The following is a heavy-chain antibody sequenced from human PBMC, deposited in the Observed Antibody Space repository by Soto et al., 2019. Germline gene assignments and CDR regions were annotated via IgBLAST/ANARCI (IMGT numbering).Heavy chain of an antibody. J-gene: IGHJ5*02. D-gene: IGHD6-13*01. CDR2: ISSGGSSI. CDR1: GFPFRSYE. V-gene: IGHV3-48*03. CDR3: VRDRRGKGPGWFDV. Sequence: EMQLVESGGGLVQPGGSLRLSCAASGFPFRSYEMNWVRQAPGKGLEWISWISSGGSSIYHADSVKGRFTIYRDNANNSLFLQMNSLRADDTAVYYCVRDRRGKGPGWFDVWGQGTLVTVSS.